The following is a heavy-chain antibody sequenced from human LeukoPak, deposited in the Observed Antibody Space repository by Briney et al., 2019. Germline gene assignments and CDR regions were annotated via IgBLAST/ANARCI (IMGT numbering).Heavy chain of an antibody. CDR2: VNPDSGGT. CDR1: GYTLTGYY. CDR3: ANYYDRGAFDV. V-gene: IGHV1-2*02. D-gene: IGHD3-22*01. J-gene: IGHJ3*01. Sequence: ASVKVSCKASGYTLTGYYIHWVRQAPGQGLEWMGWVNPDSGGTYSVQKFQDRVTMTRDTSISAVYMELSRLTSDDTAVYYCANYYDRGAFDVWGQGTTVTVSS.